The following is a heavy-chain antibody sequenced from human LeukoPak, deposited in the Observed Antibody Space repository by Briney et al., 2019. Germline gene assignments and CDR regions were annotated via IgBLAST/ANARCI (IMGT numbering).Heavy chain of an antibody. CDR1: GYTFTSYY. Sequence: GASVKVSCKASGYTFTSYYMHWVRQAPGQGLEWMGIINPSGGSTSYAQKFQGRVTMTRDTSTSTVYMELSSLRSEDTAVYYCATSHDRKWFGERNWFDPWGQGTLVTVSS. CDR2: INPSGGST. J-gene: IGHJ5*02. CDR3: ATSHDRKWFGERNWFDP. D-gene: IGHD3-10*01. V-gene: IGHV1-46*01.